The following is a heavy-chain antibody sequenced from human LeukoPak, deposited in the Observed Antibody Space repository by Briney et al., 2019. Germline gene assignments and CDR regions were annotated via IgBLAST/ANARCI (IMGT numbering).Heavy chain of an antibody. CDR2: ISSSSSTI. Sequence: GGSLRLSCAASGFTFSGYYMHWVRQAPGKGLEWVSYISSSSSTIYYADSVKGRFTISRDDAKNSLYLQMNSLRAEDTAVYYCAELGITMIGGVWGKGTTVTISS. CDR1: GFTFSGYY. V-gene: IGHV3-48*04. D-gene: IGHD3-10*02. CDR3: AELGITMIGGV. J-gene: IGHJ6*04.